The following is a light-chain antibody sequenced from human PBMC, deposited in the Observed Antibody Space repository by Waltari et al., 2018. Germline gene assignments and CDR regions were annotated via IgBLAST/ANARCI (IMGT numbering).Light chain of an antibody. CDR3: QQYNNWAPFT. CDR2: GAS. V-gene: IGKV3-15*01. Sequence: EIVMTQSPATLSVSPGERATLSCKARQSISSNLAWYLQKPGQAPRLLIYGASTRATGISARFSGSGSGTEFTLTISSLQSEDFAVYYCQQYNNWAPFTFGQGTKLEIK. CDR1: QSISSN. J-gene: IGKJ2*01.